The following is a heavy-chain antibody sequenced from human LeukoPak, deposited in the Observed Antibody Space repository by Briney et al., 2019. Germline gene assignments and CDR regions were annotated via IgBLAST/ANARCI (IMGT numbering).Heavy chain of an antibody. V-gene: IGHV3-21*01. CDR3: ARVLPVVYYDSSGSDY. D-gene: IGHD3-22*01. J-gene: IGHJ4*02. CDR1: GFTFSSYA. CDR2: ISSSSSYI. Sequence: GGSLRLPCAASGFTFSSYAMNWVRQAPGKGLEWVSSISSSSSYIYYADSVKGRFTISRDNAKNSLYLQMNSLRAEDTAVYYCARVLPVVYYDSSGSDYWGQGTLVTVSS.